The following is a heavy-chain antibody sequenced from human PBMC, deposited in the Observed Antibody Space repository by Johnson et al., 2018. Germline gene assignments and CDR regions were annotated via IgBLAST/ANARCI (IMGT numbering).Heavy chain of an antibody. Sequence: VQLVQSGGGLVQPGGSLRLYCAASGFTFSSYAMSWVRQAPGKGLEWVSAISGSGGSIYYADSVKGRFTISRDNAKNSLSLQMNSLRADDTAVYYCARITKIDYGMDVWGQGTTVTVSS. CDR3: ARITKIDYGMDV. CDR2: ISGSGGSI. CDR1: GFTFSSYA. V-gene: IGHV3-23*04. D-gene: IGHD3-22*01. J-gene: IGHJ6*02.